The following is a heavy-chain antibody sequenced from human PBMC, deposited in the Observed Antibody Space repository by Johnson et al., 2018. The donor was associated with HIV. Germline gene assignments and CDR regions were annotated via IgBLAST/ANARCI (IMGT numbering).Heavy chain of an antibody. J-gene: IGHJ3*02. D-gene: IGHD2-21*02. CDR3: AREVTTAPAAFDI. V-gene: IGHV3-64*01. CDR2: ISSNGGST. CDR1: GFTFSSYT. Sequence: VESGGGLVQPGGSLRLSCVASGFTFSSYTLHWVRQAPGKGLEYVSAISSNGGSTYYANSVKGRFTISRDNSKNTLYLQMGNLRAEDMDVYYCAREVTTAPAAFDIWGQGTMVTVSS.